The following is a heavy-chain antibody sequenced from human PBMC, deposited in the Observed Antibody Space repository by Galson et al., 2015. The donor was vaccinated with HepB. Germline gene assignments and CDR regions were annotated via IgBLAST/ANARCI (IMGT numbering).Heavy chain of an antibody. J-gene: IGHJ4*02. CDR2: IDWDDDK. V-gene: IGHV2-70*04. CDR1: GFSLSTSGMR. CDR3: ARSPSYGYDY. Sequence: PALVKPTQTLTLTCTFSGFSLSTSGMRVSWIRQPPGKALEWLARIDWDDDKFYSTSLKTRLTISKDTSKNQVVLTMTNMDPVDTATYYCARSPSYGYDYWGQGTLVTVSS. D-gene: IGHD5-18*01.